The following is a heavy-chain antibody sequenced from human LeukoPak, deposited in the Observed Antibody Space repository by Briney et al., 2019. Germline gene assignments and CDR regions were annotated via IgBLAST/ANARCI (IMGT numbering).Heavy chain of an antibody. D-gene: IGHD3-3*01. V-gene: IGHV3-33*06. CDR2: IWFDGSVK. CDR3: AKDTAVQFLEPAF. CDR1: GFTFNTFG. J-gene: IGHJ4*02. Sequence: GGSLRLSCAASGFTFNTFGMHWVRQAPGQGLEWVAAIWFDGSVKHYSDAAKGRFTMSRDNSLNTLYLQMNSLRVEDTATYYCAKDTAVQFLEPAFWGQGTLVTVSS.